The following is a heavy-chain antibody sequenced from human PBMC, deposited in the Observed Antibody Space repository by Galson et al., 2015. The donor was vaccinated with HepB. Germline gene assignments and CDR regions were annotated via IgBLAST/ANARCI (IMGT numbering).Heavy chain of an antibody. CDR2: ISWSSGTK. V-gene: IGHV3-9*01. J-gene: IGHJ2*01. Sequence: SLRLSCAASGFTFDDYAMHWVRQPPGKGLEWVSGISWSSGTKGYVDSVKGRFTISRDNAKNSLYLQMNSLRPEDTALYYCAKSRIPVTAGVRGAYWYFDLWGRGTLVTVSS. CDR3: AKSRIPVTAGVRGAYWYFDL. D-gene: IGHD4-11*01. CDR1: GFTFDDYA.